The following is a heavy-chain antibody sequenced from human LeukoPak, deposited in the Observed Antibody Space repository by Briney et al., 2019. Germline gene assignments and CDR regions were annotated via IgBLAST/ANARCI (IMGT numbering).Heavy chain of an antibody. D-gene: IGHD6-19*01. Sequence: PSETLSLTCAVYGGSFTSYYWSWIRQPAGKGLEWIGRIHTSGSTDYNPSLKTRVTMSVDTSKNQFSLKLTSVTAADTAVYYCARELYGSGLGPLWYWGQGTLVTVSS. CDR2: IHTSGST. CDR3: ARELYGSGLGPLWY. J-gene: IGHJ4*02. CDR1: GGSFTSYY. V-gene: IGHV4-4*07.